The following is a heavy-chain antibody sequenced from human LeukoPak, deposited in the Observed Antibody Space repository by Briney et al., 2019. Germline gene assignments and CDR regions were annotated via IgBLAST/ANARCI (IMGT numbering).Heavy chain of an antibody. Sequence: GGSLRLSCTVSGFTVSSNSMSWVRQAPGKGLEWVSFIYSDNTHYSDSVKGRFTISRDNSKNTLYLQMNSLRAEDTAVYYCARPRGCGSARCNNFDYWGRGTLVTVSS. J-gene: IGHJ4*02. CDR3: ARPRGCGSARCNNFDY. V-gene: IGHV3-53*01. D-gene: IGHD2-21*01. CDR2: IYSDNT. CDR1: GFTVSSNS.